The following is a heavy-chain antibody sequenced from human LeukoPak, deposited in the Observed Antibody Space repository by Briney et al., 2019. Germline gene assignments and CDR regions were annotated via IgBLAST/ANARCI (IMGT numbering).Heavy chain of an antibody. Sequence: TEALLLNCSASGGYKSSFYWSWIPQPPGKGLEWVAYIQYSRSSNYNSSLMSRVSVWLDASLTQYFLKLRFVAAEEPAVYYCGSLPGYCRSASCHGWFDRWGQGTLVTVSS. CDR1: GGYKSSFY. CDR3: GSLPGYCRSASCHGWFDR. J-gene: IGHJ5*02. V-gene: IGHV4-59*08. CDR2: IQYSRSS. D-gene: IGHD2-2*01.